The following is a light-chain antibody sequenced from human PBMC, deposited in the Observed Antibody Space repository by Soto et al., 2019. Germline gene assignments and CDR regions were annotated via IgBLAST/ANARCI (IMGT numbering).Light chain of an antibody. J-gene: IGLJ1*01. CDR3: WAYAGGSILFV. CDR1: NRDVGGFGL. CDR2: DVG. V-gene: IGLV2-23*02. Sequence: QPVLTQPASVSGSPGQSITIPCNGTNRDVGGFGLVSWYQQHPGKAPKLLIYDVGRRPSGVSPRFSGSKSGNAASLTISELQAEDEADYFCWAYAGGSILFVFGAGTKLTVL.